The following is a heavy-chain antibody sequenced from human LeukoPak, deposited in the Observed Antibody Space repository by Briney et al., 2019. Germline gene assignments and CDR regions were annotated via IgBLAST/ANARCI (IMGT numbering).Heavy chain of an antibody. CDR1: GYTFTSYY. Sequence: ASVKVSCKASGYTFTSYYMHWVRQAPGQGLEWMGIINPSGGSPSYAQKFQGRVTMTRDTSTSTLYMELSSLRSEDTAVYYCARGSGIVGATDGMDVWGQGTTVTVSS. CDR2: INPSGGSP. CDR3: ARGSGIVGATDGMDV. D-gene: IGHD1-26*01. J-gene: IGHJ6*02. V-gene: IGHV1-46*01.